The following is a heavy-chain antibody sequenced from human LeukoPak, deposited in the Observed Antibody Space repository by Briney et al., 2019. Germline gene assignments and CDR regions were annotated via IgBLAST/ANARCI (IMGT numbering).Heavy chain of an antibody. CDR3: ARDTLGYGDYYFDY. Sequence: GGSLRLSCAASGFTFSSYAMHWVRQAPGKGLEWVAVISYDGSNKYYADSVKGRLTISRDNSKNTLYLQMNSLRAEDTAVYYCARDTLGYGDYYFDYWGQGTLVTVSS. CDR1: GFTFSSYA. CDR2: ISYDGSNK. D-gene: IGHD4-17*01. V-gene: IGHV3-30*04. J-gene: IGHJ4*02.